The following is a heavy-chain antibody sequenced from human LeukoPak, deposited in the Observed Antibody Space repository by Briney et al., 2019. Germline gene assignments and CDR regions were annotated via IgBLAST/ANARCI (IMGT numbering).Heavy chain of an antibody. CDR3: AREDSGSS. V-gene: IGHV3-7*03. Sequence: GGSLRLSCAVSGFTFSSYWMGWVRQAPGKGLAWVANINQDGSSKYYADSVKGRFTISRDNAKNSLYLQMNSLRAEDTAVYYCAREDSGSSWGQGTLVTVSS. CDR2: INQDGSSK. D-gene: IGHD1-26*01. CDR1: GFTFSSYW. J-gene: IGHJ5*02.